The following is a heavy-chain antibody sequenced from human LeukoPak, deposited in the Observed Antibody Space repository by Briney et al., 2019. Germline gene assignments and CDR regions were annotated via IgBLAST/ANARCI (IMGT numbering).Heavy chain of an antibody. J-gene: IGHJ4*02. V-gene: IGHV1-2*02. CDR3: ARDVDSSWYTNPSDY. CDR1: GYTFTAYY. Sequence: ASVKVSCKASGYTFTAYYVHWVRQDTGQGLEWMGWINPDSGGTNYAQKFQGRVTMTRDTSISTAYMELSSLRSDDTAVYYCARDVDSSWYTNPSDYWGQGTLVTVSS. CDR2: INPDSGGT. D-gene: IGHD6-13*01.